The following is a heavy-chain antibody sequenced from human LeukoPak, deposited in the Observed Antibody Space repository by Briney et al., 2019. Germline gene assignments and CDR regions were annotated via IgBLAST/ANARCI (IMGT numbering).Heavy chain of an antibody. D-gene: IGHD3-22*01. CDR2: VSHSGSS. J-gene: IGHJ4*02. V-gene: IGHV4-59*11. CDR1: GGSISSHY. Sequence: SETLSLTCSLSGGSISSHYWCWIGQPPGRGLEWIGYVSHSGSSTSNPSLKSRVTLSLDTSKNDFYLKVRSVTAADTAVYYCATSYNDSSGPFDHWGRGTLVTVSS. CDR3: ATSYNDSSGPFDH.